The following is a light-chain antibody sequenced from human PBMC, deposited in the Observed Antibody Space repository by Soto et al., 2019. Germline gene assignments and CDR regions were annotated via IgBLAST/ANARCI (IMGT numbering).Light chain of an antibody. V-gene: IGLV1-47*01. CDR3: AAWDDSLSGPL. Sequence: QSVLTQSPSASGTPGQRVTISCSGTSSNIGTNYVYWYQQLPGTAPKVLIYSNDKRHSGVPDRFSGSKSGTSASLAISGLRSEDEADYYCAAWDDSLSGPLFGGGTKLTVL. J-gene: IGLJ2*01. CDR2: SND. CDR1: SSNIGTNY.